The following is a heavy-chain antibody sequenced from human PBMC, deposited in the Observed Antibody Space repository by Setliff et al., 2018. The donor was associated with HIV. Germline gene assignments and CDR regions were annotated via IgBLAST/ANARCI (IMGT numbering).Heavy chain of an antibody. Sequence: GSLRLSCEASGFTFSSYKMNCVRQAPGKGLEWVSYIGRSGRNIHYADSVRGRFTISRENANNSLYLQMNSLRDEDTAVYYCSRSQGIGNYYMDDWGTGTTVTVSS. CDR2: IGRSGRNI. V-gene: IGHV3-48*03. D-gene: IGHD3-10*01. J-gene: IGHJ6*03. CDR1: GFTFSSYK. CDR3: SRSQGIGNYYMDD.